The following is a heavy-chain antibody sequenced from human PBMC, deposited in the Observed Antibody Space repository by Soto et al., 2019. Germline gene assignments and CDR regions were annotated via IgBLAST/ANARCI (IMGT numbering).Heavy chain of an antibody. V-gene: IGHV4-34*01. CDR2: INYSGIT. CDR1: GGSFSGYD. CDR3: ARGVREAVAAPNLTY. Sequence: QVQLQQWGAGLLKPSETLSLTCAVYGGSFSGYDWSWIRQPPGKGLEWIGDINYSGITNYNPSLKSRVTISVDTSRKKFSLNLRSVTAADTAVYYCARGVREAVAAPNLTYWGQGTLVTVSS. J-gene: IGHJ4*02. D-gene: IGHD6-19*01.